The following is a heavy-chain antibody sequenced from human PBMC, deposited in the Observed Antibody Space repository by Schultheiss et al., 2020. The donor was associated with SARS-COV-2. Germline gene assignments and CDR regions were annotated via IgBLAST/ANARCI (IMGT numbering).Heavy chain of an antibody. CDR1: GFTFSRYW. J-gene: IGHJ4*02. CDR3: ARSTYYYGSGSYYPSLYDY. CDR2: IKQDGSEK. D-gene: IGHD3-10*01. V-gene: IGHV3-7*03. Sequence: GGSLRLSCAASGFTFSRYWMSWVRQAPGKGLEWVANIKQDGSEKYYVDSVKGRFTISRDNAKNSLYLQMISLRAEDTALYYCARSTYYYGSGSYYPSLYDYWGQGTLVTVSS.